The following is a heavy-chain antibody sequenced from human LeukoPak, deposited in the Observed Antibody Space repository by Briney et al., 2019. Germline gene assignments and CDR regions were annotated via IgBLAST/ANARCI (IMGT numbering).Heavy chain of an antibody. J-gene: IGHJ4*02. Sequence: PGGSLRLSCAASGFTFSRFAMSWVRQAPGKGLEWVSSISGSGTSTYYADAVKGRFTISRDNSKNTLYLQMNSPRANDTAIYYCAKSGEVDIKIFVWGQGTLVTVPS. D-gene: IGHD3-3*01. CDR2: ISGSGTST. V-gene: IGHV3-23*01. CDR3: AKSGEVDIKIFV. CDR1: GFTFSRFA.